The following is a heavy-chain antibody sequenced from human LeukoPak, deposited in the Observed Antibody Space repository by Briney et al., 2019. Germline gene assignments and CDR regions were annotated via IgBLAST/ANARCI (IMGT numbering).Heavy chain of an antibody. V-gene: IGHV6-1*01. CDR2: TYYRSKWYN. J-gene: IGHJ5*02. CDR1: GDSVSSNSAA. D-gene: IGHD1-14*01. CDR3: ARGVPSNHDVDT. Sequence: SQTLSLTCAISGDSVSSNSAAWNWIRQSPSRGLEWLGRTYYRSKWYNDYAVSVDSRITINPDTSKNQFSLQMNSVTPEDTAVYYCARGVPSNHDVDTWGQGTLVTVSS.